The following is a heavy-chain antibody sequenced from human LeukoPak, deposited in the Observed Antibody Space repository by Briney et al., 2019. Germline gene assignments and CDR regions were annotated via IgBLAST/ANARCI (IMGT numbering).Heavy chain of an antibody. J-gene: IGHJ5*02. CDR1: GYSISSGYY. D-gene: IGHD1-26*01. CDR3: ARLRGGGSYGSWFDP. Sequence: PSETLSLTCAVSGYSISSGYYWGWIRQPPGKGLERIGSIYHSGSTYYNPSLKSRVTISVDTSKNQFSLKLSSVTAADTAVYYCARLRGGGSYGSWFDPWGQGTLVTVSS. V-gene: IGHV4-38-2*01. CDR2: IYHSGST.